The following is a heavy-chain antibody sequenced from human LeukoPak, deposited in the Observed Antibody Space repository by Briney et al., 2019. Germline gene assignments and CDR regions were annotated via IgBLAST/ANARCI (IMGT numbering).Heavy chain of an antibody. CDR1: GYSFSSYW. CDR3: ACRDLSSTWSYP. Sequence: GEFLKIPCKGIGYSFSSYWIGWVRQVPGKGMEWMGVIYPGDSRTRYNPSFQGQVTISVDKSVSTAYLQWGSLKASDTAMYYCACRDLSSTWSYPWGQGTLVTVSP. J-gene: IGHJ5*02. V-gene: IGHV5-51*01. D-gene: IGHD6-13*01. CDR2: IYPGDSRT.